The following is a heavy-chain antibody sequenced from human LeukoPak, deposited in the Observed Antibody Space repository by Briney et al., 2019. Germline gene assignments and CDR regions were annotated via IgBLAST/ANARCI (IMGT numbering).Heavy chain of an antibody. J-gene: IGHJ4*02. CDR3: ARDGDYGDYYFDY. Sequence: PGGSLRLSCAASGFTFSSHWMSWVRQAPGKGLEWVANIKQDGSEKYYVDSVKGRFTISRDNAKNSLYLQMNSLRAEDTAVYYCARDGDYGDYYFDYWGQGTLVTVSS. D-gene: IGHD4-17*01. V-gene: IGHV3-7*01. CDR2: IKQDGSEK. CDR1: GFTFSSHW.